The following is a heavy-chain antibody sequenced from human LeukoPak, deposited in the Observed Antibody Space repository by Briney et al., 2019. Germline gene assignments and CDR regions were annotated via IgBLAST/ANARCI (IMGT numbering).Heavy chain of an antibody. CDR1: GGSFSGYY. J-gene: IGHJ4*02. CDR2: TNHSGST. V-gene: IGHV4-34*01. CDR3: ARGYRTYCGGDCYYY. Sequence: SETLSLTCAVYGGSFSGYYWSWIRQPPGKGLEWIGETNHSGSTNYNPSLKSRVTISVDTSKNQFSLKLSSVTAADTAVYYCARGYRTYCGGDCYYYWGQGTLVTVSS. D-gene: IGHD2-21*02.